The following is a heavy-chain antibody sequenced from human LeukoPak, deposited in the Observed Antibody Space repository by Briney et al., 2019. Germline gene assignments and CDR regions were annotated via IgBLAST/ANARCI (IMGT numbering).Heavy chain of an antibody. CDR1: GFTFSSYA. J-gene: IGHJ4*02. CDR2: ISDSGATT. D-gene: IGHD3-10*01. CDR3: AKFASSGSPEAIDY. V-gene: IGHV3-23*01. Sequence: PGGSLRLSCAASGFTFSSYAMSWVRQAPGKGLEWVSGISDSGATTYYTDSVKGRFTISRDNSKNTLYLQMNSLRAEDTAVYYCAKFASSGSPEAIDYWGQGTLVTVSS.